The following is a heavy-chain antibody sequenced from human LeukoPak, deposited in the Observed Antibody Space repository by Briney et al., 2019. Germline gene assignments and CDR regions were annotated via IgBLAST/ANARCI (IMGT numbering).Heavy chain of an antibody. V-gene: IGHV4-39*07. CDR3: ARGYTIAVAGQFDY. CDR2: IYYSGST. D-gene: IGHD6-19*01. CDR1: GGSISSSSYY. J-gene: IGHJ4*02. Sequence: PPETLSLTCTVSGGSISSSSYYWGWIRQPPGKGLEWIGSIYYSGSTYYNPSLKSRVTISVDTSKNQFSLKLSSMTAADTAVYYCARGYTIAVAGQFDYWGQGTLVTVSS.